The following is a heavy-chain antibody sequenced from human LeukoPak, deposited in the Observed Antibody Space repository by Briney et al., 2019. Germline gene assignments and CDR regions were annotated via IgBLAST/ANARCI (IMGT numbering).Heavy chain of an antibody. Sequence: GGSLRLSCAASGFTFSSYGMHWVRQAPGKGLEWVAVIWYDGSNKYYADSVKGRFTISRDNSKNTLYLQMNSLRAEDTAVYYCARETPPGYYGSGPSYYYYGMDVWSQGTTVTVSS. CDR1: GFTFSSYG. CDR3: ARETPPGYYGSGPSYYYYGMDV. CDR2: IWYDGSNK. J-gene: IGHJ6*02. D-gene: IGHD3-10*01. V-gene: IGHV3-33*01.